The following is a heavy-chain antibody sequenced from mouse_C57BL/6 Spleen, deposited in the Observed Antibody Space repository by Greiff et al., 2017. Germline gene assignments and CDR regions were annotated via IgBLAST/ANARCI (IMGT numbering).Heavy chain of an antibody. CDR1: GYTFTSYW. CDR3: ARGGTTVVATHWYFDV. J-gene: IGHJ1*03. V-gene: IGHV1-64*01. Sequence: VQLQQPGAELVKPGASVKLSCKASGYTFTSYWMHWVKQRPGQGLEWIGMIHPNSGSTNYNEKFKSKATLTVDKSSSTAYMQLSSLTSEDSAVYYCARGGTTVVATHWYFDVWGTGTTVTVSS. CDR2: IHPNSGST. D-gene: IGHD1-1*01.